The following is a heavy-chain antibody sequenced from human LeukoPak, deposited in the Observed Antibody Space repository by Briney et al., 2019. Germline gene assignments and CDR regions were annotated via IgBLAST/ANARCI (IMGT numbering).Heavy chain of an antibody. D-gene: IGHD2-2*01. V-gene: IGHV4-4*09. CDR3: ARTYSPSSNFDY. Sequence: SETLSLTCTVSGGSISSYYWSWIRQPPGKGLEWIGYIYSSGSTNYNPSLKSRVTISVDTSKEQFSLKLSSVTAADTALYYCARTYSPSSNFDYWGQGTLVTVSS. CDR1: GGSISSYY. CDR2: IYSSGST. J-gene: IGHJ4*02.